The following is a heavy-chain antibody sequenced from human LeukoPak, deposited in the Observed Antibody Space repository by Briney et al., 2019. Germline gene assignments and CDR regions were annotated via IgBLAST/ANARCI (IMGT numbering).Heavy chain of an antibody. D-gene: IGHD5-18*01. CDR2: ISSSSSYI. V-gene: IGHV3-21*01. Sequence: PGGSLRLSCAASGFTFSSYSMNWVRQAPGKGLEWVSSISSSSSYIYYADSVKGRFTISRDNAKNSLYLQMNSLRAEDTAVYYCARGSSVDTAMATDWGQGTLVTVSS. J-gene: IGHJ4*02. CDR3: ARGSSVDTAMATD. CDR1: GFTFSSYS.